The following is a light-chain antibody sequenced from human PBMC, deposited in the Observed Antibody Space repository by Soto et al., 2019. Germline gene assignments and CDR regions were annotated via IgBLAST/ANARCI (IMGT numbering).Light chain of an antibody. Sequence: QSALTQPASVSGSPGQSITISCTGTSSDVGGYNYVSWYRQYPGQAPKLIIYDVNNRPSGVSNRFSASKSGNTASLTIPGLQAEDGADYYCSSYTSSSTLVVFGGGTKLTVL. CDR2: DVN. CDR3: SSYTSSSTLVV. V-gene: IGLV2-14*01. J-gene: IGLJ3*02. CDR1: SSDVGGYNY.